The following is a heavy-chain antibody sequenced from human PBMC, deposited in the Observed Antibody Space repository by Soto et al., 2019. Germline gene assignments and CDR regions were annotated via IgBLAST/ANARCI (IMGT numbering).Heavy chain of an antibody. Sequence: LRLSCAASGFTFSSYGMHWVRQAPGKGLEWVAVIWYDGSNKYYADSVKGRFTISRDNSKNTLYLQMNSLRAEDTAVYYCARDYDSSGYYFDYWGQGTLVTVSS. CDR3: ARDYDSSGYYFDY. CDR1: GFTFSSYG. CDR2: IWYDGSNK. J-gene: IGHJ4*02. D-gene: IGHD3-22*01. V-gene: IGHV3-33*01.